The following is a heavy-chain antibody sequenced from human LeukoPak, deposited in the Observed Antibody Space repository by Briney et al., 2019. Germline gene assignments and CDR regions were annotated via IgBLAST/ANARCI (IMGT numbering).Heavy chain of an antibody. Sequence: GGSLRLSCAASRFTFSIYWMSWVRQAPGKGLEWVANINQDGSEKYYVDSDKGRFIISRDNAKNSLYLQMNGLRAEDTAVYFCARDPSLVAPPYWGQGTLVTVSS. CDR2: INQDGSEK. J-gene: IGHJ4*02. V-gene: IGHV3-7*01. CDR1: RFTFSIYW. CDR3: ARDPSLVAPPY. D-gene: IGHD2-8*02.